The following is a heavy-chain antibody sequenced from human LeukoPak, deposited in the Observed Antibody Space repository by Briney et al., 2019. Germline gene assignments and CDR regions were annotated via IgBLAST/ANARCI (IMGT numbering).Heavy chain of an antibody. CDR1: GYTFTNYY. J-gene: IGHJ4*02. CDR3: ARWIVGDTTSVY. D-gene: IGHD1-26*01. CDR2: INPSGGGT. V-gene: IGHV1-46*01. Sequence: ASVKVSCKASGYTFTNYYMQWVRQAPGQGLEWMGIINPSGGGTSYAQNFQGRVTMTRDTSTSTVYMALSSLTSEDTAVYYCARWIVGDTTSVYWGQGTLVTVSS.